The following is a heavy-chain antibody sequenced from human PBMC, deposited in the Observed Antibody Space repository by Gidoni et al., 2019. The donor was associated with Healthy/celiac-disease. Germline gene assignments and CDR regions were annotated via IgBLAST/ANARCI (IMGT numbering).Heavy chain of an antibody. CDR3: AARGVVTTRTLDY. Sequence: EVQLVQSGAEVKKPGESLKISCKGSGYSFTSYWIGWVRQMPGKGLGWMGIIYPGDSDSRYSPSFQGQVTISADKSISTAYLQWSSLKASDTAMVYCAARGVVTTRTLDYWGQGTLVTVFS. V-gene: IGHV5-51*01. CDR2: IYPGDSDS. D-gene: IGHD4-4*01. J-gene: IGHJ4*02. CDR1: GYSFTSYW.